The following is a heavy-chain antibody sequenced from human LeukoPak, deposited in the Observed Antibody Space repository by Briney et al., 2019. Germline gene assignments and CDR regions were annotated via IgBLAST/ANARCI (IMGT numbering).Heavy chain of an antibody. CDR3: AKGTERYRAVSSFDH. CDR1: RFTFSNYA. V-gene: IGHV3-23*01. CDR2: ISGSGGTT. Sequence: HPGGSLRLSCAASRFTFSNYAMTWVRQAPGKGLEWVSCISGSGGTTYYADSVQGRFTISRDNSKNTLYLQMNRLRAEDTAIYTCAKGTERYRAVSSFDHWGQGTLVAVAS. J-gene: IGHJ4*02. D-gene: IGHD3-10*01.